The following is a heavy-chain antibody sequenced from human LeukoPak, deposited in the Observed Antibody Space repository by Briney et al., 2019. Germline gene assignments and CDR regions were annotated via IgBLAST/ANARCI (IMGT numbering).Heavy chain of an antibody. CDR2: IKQDGSEK. D-gene: IGHD2-8*01. J-gene: IGHJ4*02. V-gene: IGHV3-7*01. Sequence: GGALRLSCAVSGFTFSSYWMNWVRQAPGKGLEWVANIKQDGSEKNYVDSVKGRFTISRDNAKSSLFLQMNDLRAEDTAVYYCAKGGRGNGEVYWGQGTLVTVSS. CDR3: AKGGRGNGEVY. CDR1: GFTFSSYW.